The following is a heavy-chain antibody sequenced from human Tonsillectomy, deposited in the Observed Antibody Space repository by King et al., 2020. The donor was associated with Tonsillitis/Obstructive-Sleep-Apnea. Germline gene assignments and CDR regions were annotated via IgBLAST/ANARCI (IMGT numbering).Heavy chain of an antibody. V-gene: IGHV4-39*07. CDR1: GVSISTSSSSYY. Sequence: PLQESGPGLVKPSETLSLTCTVSGVSISTSSSSYYWGWIRQSPGKGLEWIGSIYSSGSTYYNPSLKSRVTISVDTSKNQFSLKLSSVTAADTAVYYCARAPDYWGQGTLVTVSS. CDR2: IYSSGST. J-gene: IGHJ4*02. CDR3: ARAPDY.